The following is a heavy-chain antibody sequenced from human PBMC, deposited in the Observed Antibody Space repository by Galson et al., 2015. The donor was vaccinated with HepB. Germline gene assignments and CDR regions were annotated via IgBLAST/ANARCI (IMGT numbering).Heavy chain of an antibody. CDR1: GYSFTSYW. CDR3: ASETIYDSVSYTLFDP. V-gene: IGHV5-10-1*01. D-gene: IGHD3-10*01. CDR2: IDPSDSYT. Sequence: QSGAEVKKPGESLRISCKGSGYSFTSYWISWVRQMPGKGLEWMGRIDPSDSYTNYSPSFQGHVTISADKSVTTAYLQWSSLKASDTVMYYCASETIYDSVSYTLFDPWDQGTQVTVSS. J-gene: IGHJ5*02.